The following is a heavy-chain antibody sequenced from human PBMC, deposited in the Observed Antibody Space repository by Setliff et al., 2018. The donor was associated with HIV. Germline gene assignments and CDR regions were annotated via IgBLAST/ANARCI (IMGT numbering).Heavy chain of an antibody. Sequence: GGSLRLSCAASGFTFSSYAMYWVRQAPGKGLEWVAVISYDGSSKYYADSVKGRFTISRDNSKNTLYLQMNSLRAEDTAVYYCVGMDIVVVLPPDVWGQGTTVTVSS. CDR2: ISYDGSSK. CDR3: VGMDIVVVLPPDV. D-gene: IGHD2-21*01. V-gene: IGHV3-30-3*01. CDR1: GFTFSSYA. J-gene: IGHJ6*02.